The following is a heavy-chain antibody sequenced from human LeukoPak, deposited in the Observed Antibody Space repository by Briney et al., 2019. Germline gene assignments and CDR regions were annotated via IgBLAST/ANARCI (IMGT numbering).Heavy chain of an antibody. D-gene: IGHD2-2*02. J-gene: IGHJ4*02. CDR1: GGTFSSYA. CDR2: IIPILGIA. CDR3: ARYCSSTSCYKVAPDY. V-gene: IGHV1-69*04. Sequence: GSSVKVFCKASGGTFSSYAISWVRQAPGQGLGWMGRIIPILGIANYAQKFQGRVTITADKSTSTAYMELSSLRSEDTAVYYCARYCSSTSCYKVAPDYWGQGTLVTVSS.